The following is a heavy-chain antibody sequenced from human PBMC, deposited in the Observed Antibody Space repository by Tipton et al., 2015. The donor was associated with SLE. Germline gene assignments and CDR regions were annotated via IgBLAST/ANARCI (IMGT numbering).Heavy chain of an antibody. D-gene: IGHD3-3*01. CDR3: ARGRDFWSGWYFDY. CDR1: GGSFTGYY. Sequence: TLSLTCAVYGGSFTGYYWSWIRQPPGKGLEWIGYIYYSGSTNYNPSLKSRVTISVDTSKNQFSLKLSSVTAADTAVYYCARGRDFWSGWYFDYWGQGTLVTVSS. J-gene: IGHJ4*02. CDR2: IYYSGST. V-gene: IGHV4-59*12.